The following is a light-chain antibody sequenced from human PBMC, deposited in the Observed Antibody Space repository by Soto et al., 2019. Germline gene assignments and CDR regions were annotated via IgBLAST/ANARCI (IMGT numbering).Light chain of an antibody. CDR2: DTS. J-gene: IGKJ5*01. CDR3: QQYNNWPPIT. CDR1: QSVSIK. Sequence: EIVITQSPAPPSLSPGERATLSRQASQSVSIKLAWYQQKPGQAPRLLIYDTSTRATGIPARFSGSGSGTEFTLTISSLQSEDFAVYYCQQYNNWPPITFGQGTRLEIK. V-gene: IGKV3-15*01.